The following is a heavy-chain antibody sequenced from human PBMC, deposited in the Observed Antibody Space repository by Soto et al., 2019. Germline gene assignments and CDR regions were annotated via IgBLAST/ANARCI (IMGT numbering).Heavy chain of an antibody. D-gene: IGHD3-3*01. CDR2: ISSSSSTI. J-gene: IGHJ6*02. CDR1: GFTFSSYS. V-gene: IGHV3-48*02. Sequence: GGSLRLSCAASGFTFSSYSMNWVRQAPGKGLEWVSYISSSSSTIYYADSVKGRFTISRYNAKNSLYLQMNSLRDEDTAVYYFARDVSSLSKRITIFGVVPDYYYGMDVWGQGTTVTVSS. CDR3: ARDVSSLSKRITIFGVVPDYYYGMDV.